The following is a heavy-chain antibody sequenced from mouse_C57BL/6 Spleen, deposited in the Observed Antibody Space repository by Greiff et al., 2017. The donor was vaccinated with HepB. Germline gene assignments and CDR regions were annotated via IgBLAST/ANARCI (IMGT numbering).Heavy chain of an antibody. D-gene: IGHD2-13*01. Sequence: QVQLQQSGAELMKPGASVKLSCKATGYTFTGYWIEWVKQRPGHGLEWIGEILPESGSTNDNEKFKGKATFTADTSSNTAYMQLSSLTTEDSAIYYCARVTYWGQGTTLTVSS. CDR2: ILPESGST. CDR3: ARVTY. V-gene: IGHV1-9*01. J-gene: IGHJ2*01. CDR1: GYTFTGYW.